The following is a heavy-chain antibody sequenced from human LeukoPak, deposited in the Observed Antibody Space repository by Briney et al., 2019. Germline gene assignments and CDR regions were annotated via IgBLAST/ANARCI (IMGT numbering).Heavy chain of an antibody. J-gene: IGHJ4*02. V-gene: IGHV4-59*08. D-gene: IGHD4-4*01. Sequence: SETLSLTCTASGGSINYYYLSWIRQPPGRGLEWIGYVYSSGSTNYNSSLQSRVTISVDTSKNQISLNLGAVTAADTAVYYCARHEAGTYLQYWGRGALVIVSA. CDR2: VYSSGST. CDR3: ARHEAGTYLQY. CDR1: GGSINYYY.